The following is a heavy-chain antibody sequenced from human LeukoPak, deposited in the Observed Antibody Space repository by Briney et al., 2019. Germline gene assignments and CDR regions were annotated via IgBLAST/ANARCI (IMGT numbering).Heavy chain of an antibody. CDR1: GGSISSYY. D-gene: IGHD6-19*01. CDR3: ARGSVAGTRGLSEFDY. Sequence: SETLSLTCTVSGGSISSYYWSWIRQPPGKGLEWIGCIYHSGSTNYNPSLRSRVTISVDTAKNQFSLKLSSVTAADTAVYYCARGSVAGTRGLSEFDYWGQGTLVTVSS. CDR2: IYHSGST. J-gene: IGHJ4*02. V-gene: IGHV4-59*01.